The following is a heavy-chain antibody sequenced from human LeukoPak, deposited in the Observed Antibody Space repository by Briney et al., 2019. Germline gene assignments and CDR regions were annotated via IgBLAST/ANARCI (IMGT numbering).Heavy chain of an antibody. CDR2: IYSGGTT. D-gene: IGHD2/OR15-2a*01. V-gene: IGHV3-53*01. Sequence: GGSLRLSCAASGFTVSSNYMSWVRQAPGKGLEWVSVIYSGGTTYYADSVKGRFTISRDNSKDTLYLQMNSLRGEDTAVYYCARVLSVSYCDSWGQGTLVTVSS. CDR1: GFTVSSNY. J-gene: IGHJ4*02. CDR3: ARVLSVSYCDS.